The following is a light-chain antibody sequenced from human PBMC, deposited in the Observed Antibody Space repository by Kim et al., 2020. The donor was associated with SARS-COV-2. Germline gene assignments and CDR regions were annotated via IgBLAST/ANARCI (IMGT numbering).Light chain of an antibody. Sequence: PGKTATITCGGDDIGDKSVHWYQQKPGQAPVLVIYYDSDRPSGIPERFSGSNSGNTATLTISSVEAGDEADYYCQVWDSDSDDRVFGGGTQLTVL. CDR1: DIGDKS. CDR2: YDS. V-gene: IGLV3-21*01. CDR3: QVWDSDSDDRV. J-gene: IGLJ3*02.